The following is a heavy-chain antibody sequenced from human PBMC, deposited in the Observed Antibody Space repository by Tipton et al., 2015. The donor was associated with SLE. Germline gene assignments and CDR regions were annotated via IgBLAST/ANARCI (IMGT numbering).Heavy chain of an antibody. CDR2: IYPGDSDT. Sequence: QLVQSGAEVNQPGESLKISCKGSGYSFTSYWIGWVRQMPGKGLEWMGIIYPGDSDTRYSPSFQGQVTISADKSISTAYLQGSSLKAADTAMYYCARHTDYGGRIYYFDYWGQGTLVTVSS. V-gene: IGHV5-51*01. CDR3: ARHTDYGGRIYYFDY. J-gene: IGHJ4*02. D-gene: IGHD4-23*01. CDR1: GYSFTSYW.